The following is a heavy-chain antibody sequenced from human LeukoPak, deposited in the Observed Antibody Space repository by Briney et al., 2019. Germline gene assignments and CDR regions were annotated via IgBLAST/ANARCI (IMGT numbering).Heavy chain of an antibody. D-gene: IGHD2-15*01. V-gene: IGHV3-7*01. CDR1: GFLLSNYW. CDR2: LKYDGSEG. J-gene: IGHJ6*04. CDR3: ARDRHQFGRLWYMDV. Sequence: PGGSLRLSCAGSGFLLSNYWMSWVRQAPGKGLEWVANLKYDGSEGHYVDSVKGRFTIHRDNAKNFLYLQMNSPRDEDTAVYYCARDRHQFGRLWYMDVWGRGTTVAVSS.